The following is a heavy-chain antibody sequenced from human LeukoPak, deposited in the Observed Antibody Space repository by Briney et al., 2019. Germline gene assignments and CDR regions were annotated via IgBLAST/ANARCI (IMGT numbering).Heavy chain of an antibody. D-gene: IGHD5-18*01. CDR1: GGSFSGYY. V-gene: IGHV4-34*01. CDR2: INHSGST. Sequence: PSETLSLTCAVYGGSFSGYYWSWIRHPPGKGLEWIGEINHSGSTNYNPSLKSRVTISVDTSKNQFSLKLSSVTAADTAVYYCARGVGYSYGYRYWGQGTLVTVSS. CDR3: ARGVGYSYGYRY. J-gene: IGHJ4*02.